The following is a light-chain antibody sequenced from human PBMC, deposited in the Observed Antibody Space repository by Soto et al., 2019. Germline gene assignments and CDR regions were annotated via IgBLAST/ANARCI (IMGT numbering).Light chain of an antibody. J-gene: IGKJ1*01. CDR1: QSVGTK. Sequence: IVMTQSPATLSVSPGERTNLYCRASQSVGTKLAWYQQTPGQAPRLLIYGASNRATGVPARISGSVSGTEFTLTIASLQSEDFAVYYCQQYSSWLWTFGQGTKVDIK. CDR2: GAS. CDR3: QQYSSWLWT. V-gene: IGKV3-15*01.